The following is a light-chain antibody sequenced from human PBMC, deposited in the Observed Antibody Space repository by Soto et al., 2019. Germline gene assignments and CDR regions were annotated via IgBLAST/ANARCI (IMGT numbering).Light chain of an antibody. Sequence: QSVLTQPRSVSGSPGQSVTISCTGTSSDVGGYNYVSWYQQHPGKAPKLMIYGVSKRPSGVPDRFSGSKSGNTASLTISGLQAEDEADYYCCSYAGSYTDYVFGTGTKVTVL. CDR2: GVS. J-gene: IGLJ1*01. CDR3: CSYAGSYTDYV. CDR1: SSDVGGYNY. V-gene: IGLV2-11*01.